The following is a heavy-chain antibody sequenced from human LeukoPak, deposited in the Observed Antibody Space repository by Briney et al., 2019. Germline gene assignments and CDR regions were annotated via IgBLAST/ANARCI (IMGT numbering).Heavy chain of an antibody. CDR3: AREIAAAGTGFDP. Sequence: SVKVSCKASGGTFSSYAISWVRQAPGQGLEWMGGIIPIFGTANYAQKFQGRVTMTRDMSTSTVYMELSSLRSEDTAVYYCAREIAAAGTGFDPWGQGTLVTVSS. CDR2: IIPIFGTA. J-gene: IGHJ5*02. CDR1: GGTFSSYA. D-gene: IGHD6-13*01. V-gene: IGHV1-69*05.